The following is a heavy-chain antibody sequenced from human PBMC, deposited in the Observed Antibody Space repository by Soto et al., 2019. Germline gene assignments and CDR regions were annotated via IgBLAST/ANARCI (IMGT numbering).Heavy chain of an antibody. CDR2: ISGSGGST. D-gene: IGHD3-3*01. CDR1: GFTFSSYA. Sequence: SGGSLRLSCAASGFTFSSYAMSWVRQAPGKGLEWVSAISGSGGSTYYADSVKGRFTISRDNSKNTLYLQMNSLRAEDTAVYYCAKDADLYYDFWSGSLYWGQGTLVTVSS. V-gene: IGHV3-23*01. CDR3: AKDADLYYDFWSGSLY. J-gene: IGHJ4*01.